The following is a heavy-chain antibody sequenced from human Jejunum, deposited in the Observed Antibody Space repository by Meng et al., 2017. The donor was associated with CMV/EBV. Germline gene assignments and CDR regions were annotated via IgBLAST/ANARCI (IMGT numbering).Heavy chain of an antibody. Sequence: FRRYWISWVRQAPGGGLEWVANIKQDGSERYYEGSVKGRFTISRDNAKNSIYLQMRSLRADDTALYYCATGDCTSASCSGWGAFDFWGRGTMVTVSS. J-gene: IGHJ3*01. CDR2: IKQDGSER. CDR1: FRRYW. D-gene: IGHD2-2*01. CDR3: ATGDCTSASCSGWGAFDF. V-gene: IGHV3-7*01.